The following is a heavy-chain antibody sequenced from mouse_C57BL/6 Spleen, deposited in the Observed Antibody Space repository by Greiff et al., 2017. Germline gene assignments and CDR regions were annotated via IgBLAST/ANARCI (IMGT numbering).Heavy chain of an antibody. V-gene: IGHV1-55*01. CDR3: AREEGPTVVDY. Sequence: QVQLKQPGAELVKPGASVKMSCKASGYTFTSYWITWVKQRPGQGLEWIGDIYPGSGSTNYNEKFKSKATLTVDTSSSTAYMQLSSLTSEDSAVYYCAREEGPTVVDYWGQGTTLTVSS. J-gene: IGHJ2*01. CDR1: GYTFTSYW. CDR2: IYPGSGST. D-gene: IGHD1-1*01.